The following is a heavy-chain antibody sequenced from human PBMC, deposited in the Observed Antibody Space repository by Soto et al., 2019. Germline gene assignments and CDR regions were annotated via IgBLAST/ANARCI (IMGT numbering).Heavy chain of an antibody. CDR3: PRDGPRAPAGTSFAFDI. D-gene: IGHD6-13*01. J-gene: IGHJ3*02. CDR1: VFTFSSYW. Sequence: GGSLRLSCAASVFTFSSYWMSWVRQAPGKVLEWVANIKQDGSEKYYVDSVKGRFTISRDYAKNSLYRQMNSLRAEDTAVYYCPRDGPRAPAGTSFAFDIWGQGTMVTVAS. V-gene: IGHV3-7*01. CDR2: IKQDGSEK.